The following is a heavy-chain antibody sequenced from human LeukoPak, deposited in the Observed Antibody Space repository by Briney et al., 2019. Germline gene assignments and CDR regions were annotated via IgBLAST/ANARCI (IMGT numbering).Heavy chain of an antibody. CDR1: GFTFSSYG. J-gene: IGHJ6*02. D-gene: IGHD2-2*01. CDR2: ISYDGSNK. Sequence: GRSLRLSCAASGFTFSSYGMHWVRQAPGKGLEWVAVISYDGSNKYYADSVKGRFTISRDNSKNTLYLQMNSLRAEDTAVYYCAKGLGCSSTCCPLPHYGMDVWGQGTTVTVSS. V-gene: IGHV3-30*18. CDR3: AKGLGCSSTCCPLPHYGMDV.